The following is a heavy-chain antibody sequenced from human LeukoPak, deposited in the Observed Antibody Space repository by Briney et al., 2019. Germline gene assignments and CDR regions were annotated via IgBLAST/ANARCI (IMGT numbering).Heavy chain of an antibody. CDR3: ARDGKVRGAIYYYGMDV. Sequence: KSSETLSLTCAVSGGSISSSNWWSWVRQPPGKGLEWIGEIYHSGSTNYNPSLKSRVTISVDTSKNQFSLRLSSVTAADTAVYFCARDGKVRGAIYYYGMDVWGQGTTVTVSS. D-gene: IGHD3-10*01. J-gene: IGHJ6*02. CDR1: GGSISSSNW. CDR2: IYHSGST. V-gene: IGHV4-4*02.